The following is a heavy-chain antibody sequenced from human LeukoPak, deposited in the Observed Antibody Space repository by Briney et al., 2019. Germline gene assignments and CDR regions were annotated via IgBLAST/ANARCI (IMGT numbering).Heavy chain of an antibody. CDR1: GYTFTGYY. CDR2: INPNSGGT. CDR3: TRDRYSSRVRADFDY. J-gene: IGHJ4*02. Sequence: ASVKVSCKASGYTFTGYYMHWVRQAPGQGLEWMGRINPNSGGTNYAQKFQGRVTMTRDTSISTAYMELSRLRSDDTAVYYCTRDRYSSRVRADFDYWGQGTLVTVSS. V-gene: IGHV1-2*06. D-gene: IGHD6-13*01.